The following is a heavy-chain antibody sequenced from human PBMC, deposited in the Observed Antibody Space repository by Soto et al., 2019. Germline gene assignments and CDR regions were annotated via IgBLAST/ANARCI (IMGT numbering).Heavy chain of an antibody. CDR2: ISSSSSYI. CDR1: GFTFSSYS. CDR3: ARDHYDSSGFMADY. Sequence: EVQLVESGGGLVKPGGSLRLSCAASGFTFSSYSMNWVRQAPGKGLECVSSISSSSSYIYYADSVKGRFTISRDNAKNSLYLQMNSLRDEDTAVYYCARDHYDSSGFMADYWGQGTLVTVSS. D-gene: IGHD3-22*01. J-gene: IGHJ4*02. V-gene: IGHV3-21*01.